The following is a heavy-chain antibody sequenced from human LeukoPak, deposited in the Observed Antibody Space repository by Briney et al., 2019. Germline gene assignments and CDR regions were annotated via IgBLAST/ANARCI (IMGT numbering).Heavy chain of an antibody. CDR3: ATGGGDLDH. CDR2: YCSSGNT. Sequence: SETLSLTCTVSGGSISSFCWSWTRQPAGKVLEWIGRYCSSGNTNYNPSLKSRVTMSVDTFQNQFSLKLSSVTAADTAVYYCATGGGDLDHWGQGTLVTVSS. D-gene: IGHD2-21*01. V-gene: IGHV4-4*07. CDR1: GGSISSFC. J-gene: IGHJ5*02.